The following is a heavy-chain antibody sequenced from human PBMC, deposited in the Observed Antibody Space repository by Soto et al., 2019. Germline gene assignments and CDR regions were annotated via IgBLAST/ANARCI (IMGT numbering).Heavy chain of an antibody. CDR1: GGSFSGYY. CDR3: ARERTYYGSGRYGGWFDP. Sequence: QVQLQQWGAGLLKPSETLSLTCAVYGGSFSGYYWSWIRQPPGKGLEWIGEINHSGSTNYNPALTTDIPIPVDKSNTQFPLNLSSVTAAPTTVYSCARERTYYGSGRYGGWFDPWGQGTLVTVSS. D-gene: IGHD3-10*01. CDR2: INHSGST. V-gene: IGHV4-34*01. J-gene: IGHJ5*02.